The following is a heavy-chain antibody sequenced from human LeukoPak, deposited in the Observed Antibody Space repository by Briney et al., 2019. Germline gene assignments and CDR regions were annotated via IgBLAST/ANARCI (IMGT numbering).Heavy chain of an antibody. CDR3: ATAGCSTTSCLIAAFDY. D-gene: IGHD2-2*01. CDR1: GYTLTELS. CDR2: FDPEDGEI. Sequence: ASVKVSCKVSGYTLTELSMHWVRQAPGKGLEWMGGFDPEDGEIIYAQKFQGRVTMIEDTSTDTAYMKLSSLKSEDTAVYYCATAGCSTTSCLIAAFDYWGQGTLVTVSS. J-gene: IGHJ4*02. V-gene: IGHV1-24*01.